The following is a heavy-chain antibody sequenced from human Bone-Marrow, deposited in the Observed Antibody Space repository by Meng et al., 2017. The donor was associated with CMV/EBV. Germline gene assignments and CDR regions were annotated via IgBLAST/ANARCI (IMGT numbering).Heavy chain of an antibody. J-gene: IGHJ4*02. CDR2: ISYDGSNK. Sequence: GEYLKISCAASGFTFSSYAMHWVRQAPGKGLEWVAVISYDGSNKYYADSVKGRFTISRDNSKNTLYLQMNSLRAEDTAVYYCARDPSVLDQWVDYWGQGTLVTVSS. CDR3: ARDPSVLDQWVDY. CDR1: GFTFSSYA. V-gene: IGHV3-30-3*01. D-gene: IGHD1-26*01.